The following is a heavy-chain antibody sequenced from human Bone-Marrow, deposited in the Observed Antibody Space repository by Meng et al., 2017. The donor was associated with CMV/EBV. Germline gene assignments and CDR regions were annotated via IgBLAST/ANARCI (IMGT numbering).Heavy chain of an antibody. J-gene: IGHJ4*02. CDR2: IGVNSGNV. Sequence: GGSLRLSCAASGFIFDNYAMHWVRQAPGKGLEWISGIGVNSGNVGYADSVRGRFTISRDNAKNSLYLQMGSLGPEDTALYHCARQTDYSEAVDFWGQGTLVTVSS. V-gene: IGHV3-9*01. CDR3: ARQTDYSEAVDF. D-gene: IGHD4-11*01. CDR1: GFIFDNYA.